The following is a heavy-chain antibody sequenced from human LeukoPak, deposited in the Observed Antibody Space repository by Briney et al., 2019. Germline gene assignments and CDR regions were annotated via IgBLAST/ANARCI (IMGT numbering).Heavy chain of an antibody. CDR1: GFTFSSYA. J-gene: IGHJ4*02. CDR2: ISGSGGST. V-gene: IGHV3-23*01. D-gene: IGHD3-22*01. Sequence: GGSLRLSCAASGFTFSSYAMSWVRQAPGKGLEWVSAISGSGGSTYYADSVKGRFTISRDNSKNTLYLQMNSLRAEDTAVYYCAKDFGRGGYYESSGNWGQGTLVTVSS. CDR3: AKDFGRGGYYESSGN.